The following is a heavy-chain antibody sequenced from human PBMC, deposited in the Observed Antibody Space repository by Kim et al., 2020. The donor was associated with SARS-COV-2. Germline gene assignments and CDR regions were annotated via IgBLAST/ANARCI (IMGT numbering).Heavy chain of an antibody. D-gene: IGHD6-13*01. J-gene: IGHJ4*01. CDR2: ISYDGSNK. CDR3: AKDHMIAAAADYYFDY. Sequence: GGSLRLSCAASGFTFSSYGMHWVRQAPGKGLEWVAVISYDGSNKYYADSVKGRFTISRDNSKNTLYLQMNSLRAEDTAVYYCAKDHMIAAAADYYFDYWG. CDR1: GFTFSSYG. V-gene: IGHV3-30*18.